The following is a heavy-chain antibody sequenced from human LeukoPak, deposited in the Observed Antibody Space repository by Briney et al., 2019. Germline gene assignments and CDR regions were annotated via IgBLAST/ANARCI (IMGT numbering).Heavy chain of an antibody. CDR1: GGSISSYY. CDR2: IYTSGST. J-gene: IGHJ5*02. V-gene: IGHV4-4*09. Sequence: SETLSLTCTVSGGSISSYYWSWIRQPPGKGLEWIGYIYTSGSTNYNPSLKSRVTISVDTSKNQFSLKLSSVTAADTAVYYCARQKPELYYYDTLTWFDPWGQGTLVPVSS. CDR3: ARQKPELYYYDTLTWFDP. D-gene: IGHD3-22*01.